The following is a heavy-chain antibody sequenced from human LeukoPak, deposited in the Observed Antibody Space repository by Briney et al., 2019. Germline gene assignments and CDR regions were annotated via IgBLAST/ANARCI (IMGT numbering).Heavy chain of an antibody. V-gene: IGHV4-31*03. CDR3: ARTVGYCSSNSCYSKALHYYYMDV. CDR1: GGSISSGGYY. Sequence: PSETLSLTCTVSGGSISSGGYYWSWIRQHPGKGLEWIGYIYYSGSTYYNPSLKSRVTISVDTSKNQFSLKLSSVTAADTAVYYCARTVGYCSSNSCYSKALHYYYMDVWGKGTTVTVSS. D-gene: IGHD2-2*01. CDR2: IYYSGST. J-gene: IGHJ6*03.